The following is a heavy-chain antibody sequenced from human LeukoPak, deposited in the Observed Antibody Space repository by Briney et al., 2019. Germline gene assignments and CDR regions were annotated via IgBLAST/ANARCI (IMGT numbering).Heavy chain of an antibody. J-gene: IGHJ4*02. CDR3: ARVAYCTKGVCINFDL. CDR2: INPKSGGT. Sequence: ASLKVSCKASGYTFTGSYIHWMRQAPGQGLEWMGWINPKSGGTKYAQNFQGRLTVTRDTSTSTAYMELIGLRADDTAVYYCARVAYCTKGVCINFDLWGQGTLVTVSS. CDR1: GYTFTGSY. V-gene: IGHV1-2*02. D-gene: IGHD2-8*01.